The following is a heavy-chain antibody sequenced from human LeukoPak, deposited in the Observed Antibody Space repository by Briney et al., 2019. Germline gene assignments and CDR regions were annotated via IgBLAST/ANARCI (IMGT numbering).Heavy chain of an antibody. CDR2: IYYSGST. V-gene: IGHV4-39*07. J-gene: IGHJ6*03. CDR1: GGSISSSSYY. CDR3: ARYDYGSYMDV. Sequence: SETLSLTCTVSGGSISSSSYYWGWIRQPPGKGLEWIGSIYYSGSTYYNPSLKSRVTISVDTSKNQFSLKLSSVTAADTAVYYCARYDYGSYMDVWGKGTTVTVSS. D-gene: IGHD4-17*01.